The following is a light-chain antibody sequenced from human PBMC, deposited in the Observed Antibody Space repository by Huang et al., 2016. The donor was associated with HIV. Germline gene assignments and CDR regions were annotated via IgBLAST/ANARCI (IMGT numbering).Light chain of an antibody. CDR1: QSVSSN. Sequence: EIVMTQSPATLSVSPGERATLSCRASQSVSSNLAWHQQKPGKAPRLLIYGASPSATGIPASFSGSGSGTEFTLTITSLQSEDFAVYYCQQYNNWPYTFGQGTKLEIK. J-gene: IGKJ2*01. CDR3: QQYNNWPYT. CDR2: GAS. V-gene: IGKV3-15*01.